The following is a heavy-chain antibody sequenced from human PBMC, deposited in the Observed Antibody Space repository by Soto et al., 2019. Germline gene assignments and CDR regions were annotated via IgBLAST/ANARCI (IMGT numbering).Heavy chain of an antibody. V-gene: IGHV3-23*01. J-gene: IGHJ6*02. CDR2: ISGSVGTT. CDR3: AKVLGQGYYYYYGLDV. CDR1: GFTFSTYG. D-gene: IGHD1-26*01. Sequence: GGSLRLSCAASGFTFSTYGMTWVRQAPGKGLEWVSGISGSVGTTYYADSVKGRFTISRDNSKNTQYLQMTSLRGEDTAVYYCAKVLGQGYYYYYGLDVWGQGTRVTVSS.